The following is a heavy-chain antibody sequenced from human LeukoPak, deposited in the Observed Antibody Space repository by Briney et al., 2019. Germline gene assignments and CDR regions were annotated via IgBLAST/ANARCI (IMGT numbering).Heavy chain of an antibody. V-gene: IGHV3-7*01. CDR1: GFTFSSYR. CDR3: AKPPSSGSSGYYWFDY. J-gene: IGHJ4*02. CDR2: IKQDGSEK. Sequence: PGGSLRLSCAASGFTFSSYRMSWVRQAPGKGLEWVANIKQDGSEKNYVDSVKGRFTISRDNSKNTLYLQMNSLRAEDTAVYYCAKPPSSGSSGYYWFDYWGQGALVTVSS. D-gene: IGHD3-22*01.